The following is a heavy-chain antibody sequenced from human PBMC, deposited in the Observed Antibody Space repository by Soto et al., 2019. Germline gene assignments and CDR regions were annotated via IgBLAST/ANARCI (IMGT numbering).Heavy chain of an antibody. Sequence: QVQLVQSGAELKKPGSSVKVSCKASGGNFSDHGISWVRQAPVQGLEWMRGIIPLFGTTNYAHKFKGSVTITAYESTSTVNMELTSMGFEATAISCCATARGTSWYNWFDPGGKGPLVIVSS. J-gene: IGHJ5*02. V-gene: IGHV1-69*01. CDR3: ATARGTSWYNWFDP. CDR1: GGNFSDHG. CDR2: IIPLFGTT. D-gene: IGHD2-2*01.